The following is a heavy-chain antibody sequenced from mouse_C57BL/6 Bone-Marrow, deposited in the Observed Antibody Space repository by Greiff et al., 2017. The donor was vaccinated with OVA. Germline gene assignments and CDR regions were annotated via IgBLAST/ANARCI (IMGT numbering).Heavy chain of an antibody. CDR3: AAYSSYYFDY. Sequence: QVQLQQPGAELVRPGSSVKLSCKASGYTFTSYWLDWVKQRPGPGLEWIGNIYPSDSATHYNQKFKDTAPLTVDKTSSTAYMQLSSLTSEGSAVYYCAAYSSYYFDYWGQGTTLTVSS. CDR1: GYTFTSYW. CDR2: IYPSDSAT. J-gene: IGHJ2*01. D-gene: IGHD2-10*01. V-gene: IGHV1-61*01.